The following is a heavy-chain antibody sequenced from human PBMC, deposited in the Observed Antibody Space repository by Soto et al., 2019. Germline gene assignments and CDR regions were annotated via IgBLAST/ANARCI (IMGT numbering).Heavy chain of an antibody. V-gene: IGHV4-30-2*01. J-gene: IGHJ6*02. CDR2: IYHSGST. CDR3: ARGVAAGYYYYGMDV. D-gene: IGHD2-15*01. CDR1: GGSISSGGYS. Sequence: QLQLQESGSGLVKPSQTLSLTCAVSGGSISSGGYSWSWIRQPPGKGLEWIGYIYHSGSTYYNPSLKSRVSISVDRSKNQFSLKLSSVIAADTAVYYCARGVAAGYYYYGMDVWGQGTTVTVSS.